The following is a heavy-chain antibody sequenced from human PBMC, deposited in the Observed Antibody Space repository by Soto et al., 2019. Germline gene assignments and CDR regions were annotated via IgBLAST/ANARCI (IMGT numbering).Heavy chain of an antibody. CDR2: ISSTTNYI. Sequence: GGSLRLSCAASGSTFTRYSMNWVRQAPGKGLEWVSSISSTTNYIYYGDSMKGRFTISRDDAKNTLYLQMNSLRAEDTAVYYCARDGAARTIYGMAVWGQGTTVPVSS. CDR3: ARDGAARTIYGMAV. J-gene: IGHJ6*02. D-gene: IGHD6-6*01. V-gene: IGHV3-21*01. CDR1: GSTFTRYS.